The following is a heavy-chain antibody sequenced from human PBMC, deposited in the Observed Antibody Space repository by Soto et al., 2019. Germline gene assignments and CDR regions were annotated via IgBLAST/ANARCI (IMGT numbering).Heavy chain of an antibody. V-gene: IGHV3-21*01. J-gene: IGHJ6*02. CDR3: ARAYGWDYYYYYGMDV. CDR1: GFTFSDYS. CDR2: ISSRSAYI. D-gene: IGHD4-17*01. Sequence: GGSLRLSCAAPGFTFSDYSMNWVRQAPGKGLEWVSSISSRSAYIFYAESLKGRFTISRDNARNSVYLQMNSLRADDTAVYYCARAYGWDYYYYYGMDVWGQGTTVTAP.